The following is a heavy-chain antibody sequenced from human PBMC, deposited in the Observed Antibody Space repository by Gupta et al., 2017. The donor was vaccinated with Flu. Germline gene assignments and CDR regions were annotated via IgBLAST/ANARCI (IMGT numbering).Heavy chain of an antibody. Sequence: EVQLVESGGGLVQPGGSLRLSCAASGFTFSSYWMSWVRQAPGKGLEWVANIKQDGSEKYYVDSVKGRFTISRDNAKNSLYLQMNSLRVEDTAVYYCARDSLLVGATRLRYYFDYWGQGTLVTVSS. CDR2: IKQDGSEK. CDR3: ARDSLLVGATRLRYYFDY. CDR1: GFTFSSYW. D-gene: IGHD1-26*01. V-gene: IGHV3-7*01. J-gene: IGHJ4*02.